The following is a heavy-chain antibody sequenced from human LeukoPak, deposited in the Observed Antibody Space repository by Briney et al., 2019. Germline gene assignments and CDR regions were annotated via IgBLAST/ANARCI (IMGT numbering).Heavy chain of an antibody. J-gene: IGHJ4*02. Sequence: ASVKVSCKASGYTFTSYYMHWVRQAPGQGLEWMGIINPSGGSTSYAQKFQVRVTMTRDTSTSTVYMELSSLSSEDTAVYYCARRALSSRVSDYWGQGTLVTVSS. CDR2: INPSGGST. D-gene: IGHD6-13*01. CDR3: ARRALSSRVSDY. CDR1: GYTFTSYY. V-gene: IGHV1-46*01.